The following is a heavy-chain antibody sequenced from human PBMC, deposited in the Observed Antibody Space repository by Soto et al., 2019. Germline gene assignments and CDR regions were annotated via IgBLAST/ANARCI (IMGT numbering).Heavy chain of an antibody. CDR2: ISSNGGNT. CDR3: VKEGYMRSDWYGQFDC. Sequence: LRLSCSASGFTFNTFAMHWVRQTPGKGLEFVSAISSNGGNTYYADSVKGRFAISRDNSKNTLYLQMYSLRPEDTALYYCVKEGYMRSDWYGQFDCWGQGTLVTVSS. J-gene: IGHJ4*02. V-gene: IGHV3-64D*06. D-gene: IGHD6-19*01. CDR1: GFTFNTFA.